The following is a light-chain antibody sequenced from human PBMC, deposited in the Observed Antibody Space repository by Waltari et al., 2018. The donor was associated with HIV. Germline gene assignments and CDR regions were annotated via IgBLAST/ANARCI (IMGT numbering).Light chain of an antibody. CDR3: LQSYTYPWT. V-gene: IGKV1-39*01. Sequence: DIQMTQSPSSLSASVGDRVTITCRASQTITTYLSWYQQKAGTAPKLLSYGASNLQSGVPSRFSASGSGTDFTLTISNLQPEDFASYYCLQSYTYPWTFGQGTKVDIK. J-gene: IGKJ1*01. CDR2: GAS. CDR1: QTITTY.